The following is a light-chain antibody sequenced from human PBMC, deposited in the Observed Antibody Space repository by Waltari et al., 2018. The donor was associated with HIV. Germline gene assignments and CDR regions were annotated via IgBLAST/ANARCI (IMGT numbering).Light chain of an antibody. CDR1: QSVIGTM. Sequence: EIVLTQSPVSLSLSPGESVTVSCRASQSVIGTMLAWYQQRPGQAPRLLIYGTSTRATGIPDRFSGSGSGTDFTLTISRLEPEDFAVYYCQQYGNSPVTFGHGTRLETK. CDR2: GTS. V-gene: IGKV3-20*01. CDR3: QQYGNSPVT. J-gene: IGKJ5*01.